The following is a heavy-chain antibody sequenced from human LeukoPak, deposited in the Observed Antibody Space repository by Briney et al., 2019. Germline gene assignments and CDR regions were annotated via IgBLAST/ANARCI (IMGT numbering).Heavy chain of an antibody. D-gene: IGHD3-22*01. CDR3: AYSSGYQQH. CDR2: INHSGST. CDR1: GGSFSDYY. V-gene: IGHV4-34*01. Sequence: KTSETLSLTRAVYGGSFSDYYWSWMRQPPGKGLEWIGEINHSGSTNYNPSLKNRVTISVDTSKNQFSLKLSSVTAADTAVYYCAYSSGYQQHWCQGTVVTVSS. J-gene: IGHJ1*01.